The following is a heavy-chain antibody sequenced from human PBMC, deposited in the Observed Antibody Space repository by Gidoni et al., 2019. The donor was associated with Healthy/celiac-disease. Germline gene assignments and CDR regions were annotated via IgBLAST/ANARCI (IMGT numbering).Heavy chain of an antibody. J-gene: IGHJ1*01. CDR3: STSSSPQYFQH. D-gene: IGHD6-6*01. Sequence: EVQLVESGGGLVQPGGSLKLSCAASGFTFSGSAMHWVRQASGKGLEWVGRIRSKANSYATAYAASVKGRFTISRDDSKNTAYLQMNSLKTEDTAVYYCSTSSSPQYFQHWGQGTLVTVSS. V-gene: IGHV3-73*02. CDR1: GFTFSGSA. CDR2: IRSKANSYAT.